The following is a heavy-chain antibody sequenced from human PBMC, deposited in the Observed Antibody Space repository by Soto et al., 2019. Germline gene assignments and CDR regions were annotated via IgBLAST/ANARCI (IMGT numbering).Heavy chain of an antibody. CDR1: GGTFSSYA. Sequence: QVQLVQSGAEVKKPGSSVKVSCKASGGTFSSYAISWVRQAPGQGLEWMGGIIPIFGTANYAQKFQGRVTITADEPTGTPNRELSRLRSEDTAVYYWARENTMIVGNPFDYWGEGTLVTVS. V-gene: IGHV1-69*12. J-gene: IGHJ4*02. D-gene: IGHD3-22*01. CDR2: IIPIFGTA. CDR3: ARENTMIVGNPFDY.